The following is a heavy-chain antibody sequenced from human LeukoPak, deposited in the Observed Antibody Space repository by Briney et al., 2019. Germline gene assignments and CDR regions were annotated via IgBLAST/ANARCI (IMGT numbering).Heavy chain of an antibody. Sequence: SETPSLTCSVSGGSISSNNYYWGWIRQPPGKGLEWIGSIYYSGSTYYNPSLKSRVTISVDTPKNQFSLKLSSVTAADTAVYYCASGYNGLDFWGQGTLVTVSS. CDR2: IYYSGST. D-gene: IGHD5-12*01. CDR1: GGSISSNNYY. V-gene: IGHV4-39*01. J-gene: IGHJ4*02. CDR3: ASGYNGLDF.